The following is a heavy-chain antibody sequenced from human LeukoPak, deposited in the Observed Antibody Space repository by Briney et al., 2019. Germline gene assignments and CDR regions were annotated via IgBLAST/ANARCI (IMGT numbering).Heavy chain of an antibody. CDR3: ARFARGSWFDP. CDR2: INHSGST. J-gene: IGHJ5*02. CDR1: GGSFSGYY. D-gene: IGHD1-26*01. V-gene: IGHV4-34*01. Sequence: SETLSLTCAVYGGSFSGYYRSWIRQPPGKGLEWIGEINHSGSTNYNPSLKSRVTISVDTSKNQFSLKLSSVTAAYTAVYYCARFARGSWFDPWGQGTLVTVSS.